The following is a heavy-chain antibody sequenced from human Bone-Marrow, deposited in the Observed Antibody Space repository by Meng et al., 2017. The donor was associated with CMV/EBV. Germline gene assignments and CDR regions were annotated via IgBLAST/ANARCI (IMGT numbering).Heavy chain of an antibody. J-gene: IGHJ4*02. CDR3: AKSLYSSSWGSFDY. CDR1: GFTFSSYT. Sequence: GGSLRLSCAASGFTFSSYTMHWVRQAPGKGLEWVSLISWDGGSTYYADSVKGRFTISRDNSKNSLYLQMNSLRTEDTALYYCAKSLYSSSWGSFDYWGQRTLVTVSS. V-gene: IGHV3-43*01. D-gene: IGHD6-13*01. CDR2: ISWDGGST.